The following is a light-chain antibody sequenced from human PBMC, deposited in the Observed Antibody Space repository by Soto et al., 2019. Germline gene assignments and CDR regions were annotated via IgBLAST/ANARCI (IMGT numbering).Light chain of an antibody. V-gene: IGKV3-20*01. CDR2: GAS. CDR3: HQFESSGVT. Sequence: EIVLTQSPGTLSLSPRERAALACRTTQSVSSNYVAWYQQKPGQAPRLLVYGASSRATGIPDRFSDSVSGTEFTLTISRLEPEDFAVYYCHQFESSGVTFGPGTKLDIK. J-gene: IGKJ3*01. CDR1: QSVSSNY.